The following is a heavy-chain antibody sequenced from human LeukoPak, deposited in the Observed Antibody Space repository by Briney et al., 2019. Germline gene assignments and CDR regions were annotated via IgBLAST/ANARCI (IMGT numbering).Heavy chain of an antibody. D-gene: IGHD3-10*01. CDR2: INHSGST. CDR3: ARETMVRGVRPKRFDP. J-gene: IGHJ5*02. CDR1: GGSFSGYY. Sequence: SETLSLTCAVYGGSFSGYYWSWIRQPPGKGLEWIGEINHSGSTNYNPSLESRVTISVDTSKNQFSLKLSSVTAADTAVYYCARETMVRGVRPKRFDPWGQGTLVTVSS. V-gene: IGHV4-34*01.